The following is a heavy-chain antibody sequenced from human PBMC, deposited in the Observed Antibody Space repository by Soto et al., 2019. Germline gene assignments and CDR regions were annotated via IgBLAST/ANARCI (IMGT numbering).Heavy chain of an antibody. CDR1: GVTFSSFW. J-gene: IGHJ4*02. CDR2: ISPDGSEK. Sequence: GGSLRLSCAASGVTFSSFWMDWVRQAPGKGLEWVANISPDGSEKHYVDSVKGRFTISRDNAKNSLYLQMSSLTAEDSALYYCSRSLDSWGQGTRVTVSS. V-gene: IGHV3-7*01. CDR3: SRSLDS.